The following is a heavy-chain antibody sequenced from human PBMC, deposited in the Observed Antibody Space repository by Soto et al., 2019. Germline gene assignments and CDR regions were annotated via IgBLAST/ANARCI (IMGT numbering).Heavy chain of an antibody. CDR3: AVIPAAGTSHLFGY. V-gene: IGHV2-5*01. Sequence: QITLKESGPTLVKPTQTLTLTCTFSGFSLSTSGVGVGWIRQPPGKALEWLALIYWNDDKRYSPSLKSRLTITKDTSKNQVVLTMTNMDPVDTATYYCAVIPAAGTSHLFGYWGQGTLVTVSS. D-gene: IGHD6-13*01. J-gene: IGHJ4*02. CDR2: IYWNDDK. CDR1: GFSLSTSGVG.